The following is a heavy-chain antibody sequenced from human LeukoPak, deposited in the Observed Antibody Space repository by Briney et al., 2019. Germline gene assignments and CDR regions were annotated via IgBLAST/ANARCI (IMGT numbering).Heavy chain of an antibody. Sequence: SETLSLTCTVSGGSISSYYWSWIRQPPGQGLEWIGYIYYSGSTNYNPSLKSRVTISVDTSKNQFSLKLSSVTAADTAVYYCARVSPGSYGMDVWGQGTTVTVSS. CDR2: IYYSGST. V-gene: IGHV4-59*01. CDR3: ARVSPGSYGMDV. CDR1: GGSISSYY. J-gene: IGHJ6*02. D-gene: IGHD3-10*01.